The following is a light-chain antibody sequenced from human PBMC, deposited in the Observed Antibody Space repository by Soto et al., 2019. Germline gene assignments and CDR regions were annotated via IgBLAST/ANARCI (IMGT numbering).Light chain of an antibody. CDR1: LSISNN. Sequence: VMTQSPATLSVSPGERATLSCRASLSISNNLAWYQQKPGQAPMLLIYSASTRATAIPARFSGSASGTEFNLTISSLQSEDFAVYYCQQYNEWPLTFGGGTKVETK. CDR3: QQYNEWPLT. CDR2: SAS. J-gene: IGKJ4*01. V-gene: IGKV3-15*01.